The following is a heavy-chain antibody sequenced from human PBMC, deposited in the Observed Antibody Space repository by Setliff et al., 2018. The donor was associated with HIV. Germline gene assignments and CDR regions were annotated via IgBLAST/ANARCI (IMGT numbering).Heavy chain of an antibody. CDR1: GYSFTSYW. J-gene: IGHJ4*02. V-gene: IGHV5-51*01. D-gene: IGHD3-16*01. Sequence: GESLKISCKGSGYSFTSYWIGWVRQMPGKGLEWVGIIYPGDSDTRYSPSFQGQVTISVDKSTNTAFLQWTSLRASDTAMYYCTRLWHENWGGVDYWGQGTLVTVS. CDR2: IYPGDSDT. CDR3: TRLWHENWGGVDY.